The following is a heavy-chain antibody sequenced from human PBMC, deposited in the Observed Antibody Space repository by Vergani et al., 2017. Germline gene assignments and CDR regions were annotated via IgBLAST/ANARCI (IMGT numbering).Heavy chain of an antibody. V-gene: IGHV3-23*01. D-gene: IGHD1-26*01. CDR3: AKDGSYYYYYYYMDV. J-gene: IGHJ6*03. CDR2: ISGSGGST. Sequence: EVQLLESGGGLVQPGGSLRLSCAASGFTFSSYAMSWVRQAPGKGLEWVSAISGSGGSTYYADSVKGRFTISRDNSKNTLYPQMNSLRAEDTAVYYCAKDGSYYYYYYYMDVWGKGTTVTVSS. CDR1: GFTFSSYA.